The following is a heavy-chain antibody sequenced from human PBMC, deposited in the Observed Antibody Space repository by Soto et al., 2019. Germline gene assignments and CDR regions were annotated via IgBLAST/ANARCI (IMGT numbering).Heavy chain of an antibody. D-gene: IGHD3-16*02. CDR1: GLTFGSYP. J-gene: IGHJ4*02. CDR3: AKTRLGELSGDY. V-gene: IGHV3-23*01. CDR2: ISGSGGST. Sequence: EVQLLESGGGLVQPGGSLRLPCEASGLTFGSYPMGWVGQAPGKGLEWVSAISGSGGSTYYADSVKGRFTISRDNSKNTLYLQMNSLRAEDTAVYYCAKTRLGELSGDYWGQGTLVTVSS.